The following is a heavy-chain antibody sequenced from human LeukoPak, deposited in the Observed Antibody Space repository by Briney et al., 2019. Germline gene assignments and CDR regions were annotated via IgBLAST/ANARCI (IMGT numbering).Heavy chain of an antibody. CDR3: ARGGATPMVFPY. J-gene: IGHJ4*02. V-gene: IGHV4-34*01. CDR1: GGSFSGY. CDR2: INHSGRT. Sequence: SETLSLTCAVYGGSFSGYWSWIRQPPGKGLEWIGEINHSGRTNYTPSLKSRVTILVDTSKNQFSLILSSVTASDTAVYYCARGGATPMVFPYWGQGTLVTVSS. D-gene: IGHD5-18*01.